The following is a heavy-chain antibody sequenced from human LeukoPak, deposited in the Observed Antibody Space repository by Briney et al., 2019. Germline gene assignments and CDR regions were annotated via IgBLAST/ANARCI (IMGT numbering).Heavy chain of an antibody. J-gene: IGHJ6*03. V-gene: IGHV3-30*02. CDR2: IRYDGSNK. CDR1: GFTFSSYG. CDR3: ARDLYCSSTSCYLGMMDYYMDV. D-gene: IGHD2-2*01. Sequence: GGSLRLSCAASGFTFSSYGMHWVRQAPGKGLEWVAFIRYDGSNKYYADSVKGRFTISRDNSKNTLYLQMNSLRSEDTAVYYCARDLYCSSTSCYLGMMDYYMDVWGKGTTVTVSS.